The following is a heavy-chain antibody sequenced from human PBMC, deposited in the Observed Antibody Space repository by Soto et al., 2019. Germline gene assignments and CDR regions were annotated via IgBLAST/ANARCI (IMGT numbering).Heavy chain of an antibody. CDR3: ASNTWNYVTSRDY. Sequence: GGSLRLSCAASGFTFSSYAMHWVRQAPGKGLEWVAVISYDGSNKYYADSVKGRFTINPDTSKNQFSLQLNSVTPEDTAVYYCASNTWNYVTSRDYWGQGILVTVSS. CDR2: ISYDGSNK. J-gene: IGHJ4*02. CDR1: GFTFSSYA. V-gene: IGHV3-30-3*01. D-gene: IGHD1-7*01.